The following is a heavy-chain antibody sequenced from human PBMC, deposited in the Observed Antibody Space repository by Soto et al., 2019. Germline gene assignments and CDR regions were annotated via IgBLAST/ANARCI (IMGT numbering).Heavy chain of an antibody. D-gene: IGHD4-17*01. V-gene: IGHV1-46*01. J-gene: IGHJ6*02. CDR1: GYTFTSYK. CDR3: ARDPLPYGTKGPEGMDV. CDR2: VNPSSGTT. Sequence: QVQMVQSGPEVKKPGASVKVSCKASGYTFTSYKFHWVRQAPGKGLEWMGVVNPSSGTTTYAQNLQGRVSMTRDTSTDTVYMNLSSLRSEDTAVYYCARDPLPYGTKGPEGMDVWGQGTTVTVSS.